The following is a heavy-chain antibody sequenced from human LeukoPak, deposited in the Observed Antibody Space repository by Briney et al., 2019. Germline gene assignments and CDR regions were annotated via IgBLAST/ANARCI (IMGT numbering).Heavy chain of an antibody. CDR2: ISGSGGST. D-gene: IGHD6-13*01. CDR3: AKLMAGYSSSWYGDYYYYYGMDV. CDR1: GFTFSSYA. Sequence: GGSLRLSCAASGFTFSSYAMSWDRQAPGKGLEWVSAISGSGGSTYYADSVKGRFTISRDNSKNTLYLQMNSLRAEDTAVYYCAKLMAGYSSSWYGDYYYYYGMDVWGQGTTVTVSS. J-gene: IGHJ6*02. V-gene: IGHV3-23*01.